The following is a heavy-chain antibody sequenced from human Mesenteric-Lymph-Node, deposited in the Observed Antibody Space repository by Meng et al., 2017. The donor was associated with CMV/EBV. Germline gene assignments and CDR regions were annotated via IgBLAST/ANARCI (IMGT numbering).Heavy chain of an antibody. Sequence: GESLKISCVASGFTFSNHVMAWVRQAPGKGLEWVSVIYGSGSTTFYADSVKGRFTISRDNSKNTLYLQMNSLRAEDTAVYYCAKDRTYSDFWSGYDYYYGMDVWGQGTTVTVSS. V-gene: IGHV3-23*03. CDR1: GFTFSNHV. CDR3: AKDRTYSDFWSGYDYYYGMDV. J-gene: IGHJ6*02. D-gene: IGHD3-3*01. CDR2: IYGSGSTT.